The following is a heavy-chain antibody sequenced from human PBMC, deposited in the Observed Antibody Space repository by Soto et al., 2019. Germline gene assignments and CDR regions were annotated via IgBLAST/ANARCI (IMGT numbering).Heavy chain of an antibody. D-gene: IGHD3-3*01. CDR1: GFTFSSYS. J-gene: IGHJ6*02. CDR2: ISSSSSYI. CDR3: ARDLRPLYGFWSGTDYYGMDV. Sequence: PGGSLRLSCAASGFTFSSYSMNWVRQAPGKGLEWASSISSSSSYIYYADSVKGRFTISRDNAKNSLYLQMNSLRAEDTAVYYCARDLRPLYGFWSGTDYYGMDVWGQGTTVTVSS. V-gene: IGHV3-21*01.